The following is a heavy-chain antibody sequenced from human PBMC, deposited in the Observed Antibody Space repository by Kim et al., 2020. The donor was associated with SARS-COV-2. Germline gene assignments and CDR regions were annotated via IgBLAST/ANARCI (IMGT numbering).Heavy chain of an antibody. CDR3: ARGDNWNDANFSYYGMDV. V-gene: IGHV1-69*13. CDR1: GGTFSSYA. D-gene: IGHD1-1*01. CDR2: IIPIFGTA. Sequence: SVKVSCKASGGTFSSYAISWVRQAPGQGLEWMGGIIPIFGTANYAQKFQGRVTITADESTSTAYMELSSLRSEDTAVYYCARGDNWNDANFSYYGMDVWGQGTTVTVSS. J-gene: IGHJ6*02.